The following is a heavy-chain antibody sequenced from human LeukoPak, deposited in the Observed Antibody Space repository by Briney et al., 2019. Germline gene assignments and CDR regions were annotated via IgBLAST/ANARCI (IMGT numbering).Heavy chain of an antibody. J-gene: IGHJ3*02. Sequence: GGSLRLSCAASGFTFSSYSMNWVRQAPGKGLEWVSSIGSSSSYIYYADPVKGRFTISRDNAKNSLYLQMNSLRAEDTAVYYCARDRPDYDYVWGSYGDAFDIWGQGTMVTVSS. V-gene: IGHV3-21*01. D-gene: IGHD3-16*01. CDR1: GFTFSSYS. CDR2: IGSSSSYI. CDR3: ARDRPDYDYVWGSYGDAFDI.